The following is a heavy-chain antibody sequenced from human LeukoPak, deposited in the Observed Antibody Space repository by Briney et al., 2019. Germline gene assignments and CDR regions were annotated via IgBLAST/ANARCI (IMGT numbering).Heavy chain of an antibody. CDR1: GYTFTGYY. CDR2: INPNSGGT. Sequence: GASVKVSCKASGYTFTGYYMHWVRQAPGQGLEWMGWINPNSGGTNYAQKFQGRVTMTRDTSTSTAYMELRSLRSDDTAVYYCAIDTFSPDIVVVPAAITEGDYWGQGTLVTVSS. D-gene: IGHD2-2*02. V-gene: IGHV1-2*02. CDR3: AIDTFSPDIVVVPAAITEGDY. J-gene: IGHJ4*02.